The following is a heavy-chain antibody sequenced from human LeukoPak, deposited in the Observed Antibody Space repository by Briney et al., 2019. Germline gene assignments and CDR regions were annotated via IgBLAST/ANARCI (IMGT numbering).Heavy chain of an antibody. Sequence: PGGSLRLSCAASGFTFSNYAMSWVRQAPGKGLEWVSTISGSGGNTYYADSVKGRFTISRDNSKNTLYLQMISLRAEDTAVYYCAKDVTWVQLCLDYWGQGTLVTVSS. D-gene: IGHD5-18*01. CDR3: AKDVTWVQLCLDY. CDR1: GFTFSNYA. J-gene: IGHJ4*02. V-gene: IGHV3-23*01. CDR2: ISGSGGNT.